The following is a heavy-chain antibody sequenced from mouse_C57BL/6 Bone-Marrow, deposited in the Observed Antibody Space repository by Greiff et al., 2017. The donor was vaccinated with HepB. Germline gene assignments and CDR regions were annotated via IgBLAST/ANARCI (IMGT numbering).Heavy chain of an antibody. Sequence: VQLQQSGTVLARPGASVKMSCKTSGYTFTSYWMHWVKQRPGQGLEWIGAIYPGNSDTSYNQKFKGKAKLTAVTSASTAYMELSSLTNEDSAVYYCASTGTRGWYFDVWGTGTTVTVSS. CDR2: IYPGNSDT. CDR1: GYTFTSYW. D-gene: IGHD4-1*02. CDR3: ASTGTRGWYFDV. J-gene: IGHJ1*03. V-gene: IGHV1-5*01.